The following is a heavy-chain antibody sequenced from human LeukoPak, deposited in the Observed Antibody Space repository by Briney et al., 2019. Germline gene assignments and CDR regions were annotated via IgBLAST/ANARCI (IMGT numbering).Heavy chain of an antibody. J-gene: IGHJ4*02. CDR3: ARDNLYDILTGLGPTTDY. D-gene: IGHD3-9*01. V-gene: IGHV1-18*01. CDR2: ISAYNGNT. Sequence: ASVNVSCKASGYTFTSYGISWVRQAPGQGLEWMGWISAYNGNTNYAQKLQARVTMTADTSTSTAYMELRSLRSDDTAVYYCARDNLYDILTGLGPTTDYWGQGTLVSASS. CDR1: GYTFTSYG.